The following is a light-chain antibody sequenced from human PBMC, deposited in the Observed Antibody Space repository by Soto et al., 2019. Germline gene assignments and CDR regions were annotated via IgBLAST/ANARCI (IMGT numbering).Light chain of an antibody. V-gene: IGLV2-14*01. J-gene: IGLJ1*01. CDR1: SSDVGAYDY. CDR3: NSYTRSTKYV. Sequence: QSVLTQPASVSGSPGQSITVSCTGTSSDVGAYDYVSWYQHHPGKAPKLIIYEVTNRPSGVSNRFSGSKSGNTASLTISGLPAEDEADYYGNSYTRSTKYVCGSGTKVTV. CDR2: EVT.